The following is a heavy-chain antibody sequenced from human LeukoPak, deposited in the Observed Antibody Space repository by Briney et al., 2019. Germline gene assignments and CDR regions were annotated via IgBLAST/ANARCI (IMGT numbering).Heavy chain of an antibody. J-gene: IGHJ4*02. D-gene: IGHD3-22*01. Sequence: QPGGSLRLSCAASGFTFSSYWMHWVRQAPGKGLGWVSRINSDGSSTSYADSVKGRFTISRDNSKNTLYLQMNTLRAEDTAVYYCAKDGYDYDSSYSYFDYWGQGTLVTVSS. CDR3: AKDGYDYDSSYSYFDY. CDR2: INSDGSST. CDR1: GFTFSSYW. V-gene: IGHV3-74*01.